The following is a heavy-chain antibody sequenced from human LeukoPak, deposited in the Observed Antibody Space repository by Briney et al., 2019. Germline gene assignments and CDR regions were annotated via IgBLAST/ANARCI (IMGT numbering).Heavy chain of an antibody. Sequence: ASVKLSCKAAGYTFSSYGISWVRQAPGQGLEWVGWISTYNGNTHYAQKLQGRVIMTTDTSTSTVYMELRSLRSDDTAVYYCARDWFYGGNFDVFDIWGQGTMVTVSS. CDR1: GYTFSSYG. CDR3: ARDWFYGGNFDVFDI. V-gene: IGHV1-18*01. D-gene: IGHD4-23*01. J-gene: IGHJ3*02. CDR2: ISTYNGNT.